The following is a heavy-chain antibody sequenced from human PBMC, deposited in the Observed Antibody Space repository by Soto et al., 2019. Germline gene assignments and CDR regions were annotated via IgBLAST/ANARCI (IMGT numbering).Heavy chain of an antibody. Sequence: SETLSLTCTVSGGSIRSSSFYWGWIRQPPGRGLEWIGGFYYSGSTYYNPSLKSRVTISVDTSKNQFSLNLSSVTAADTAVYYCARASSTVYYYYGMDVWGQGTTVTVSS. CDR2: FYYSGST. CDR1: GGSIRSSSFY. CDR3: ARASSTVYYYYGMDV. V-gene: IGHV4-39*01. D-gene: IGHD4-17*01. J-gene: IGHJ6*02.